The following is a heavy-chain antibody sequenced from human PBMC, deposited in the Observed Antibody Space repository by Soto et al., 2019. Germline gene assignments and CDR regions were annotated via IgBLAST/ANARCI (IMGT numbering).Heavy chain of an antibody. CDR1: GDTFISYG. Sequence: QVQLVQSGAEVKKPGTSVQVSCKTSGDTFISYGISWVRQALGQGLEWMGWISAYNGHTNYAQTLQGRVTMTTDTSTSTVYMELRSLRSDDTGVYYCARLRYRSSWYSDYWGQGTLVTVSS. CDR3: ARLRYRSSWYSDY. CDR2: ISAYNGHT. V-gene: IGHV1-18*01. D-gene: IGHD6-13*01. J-gene: IGHJ4*02.